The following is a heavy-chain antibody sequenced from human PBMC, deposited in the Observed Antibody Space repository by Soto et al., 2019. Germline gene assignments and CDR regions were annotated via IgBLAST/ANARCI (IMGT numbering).Heavy chain of an antibody. J-gene: IGHJ6*03. CDR3: ARGDCVGGTCYSLAGSFYYYMDV. Sequence: EVKLVESGGDLVQPGGSLRLSCAASGFTFTNYWMYWVRQAPGKGLVWVSRINSDGSVSSYADSVKGRLTISRDNVKNTLYLQMNSLRAEDTAVYYCARGDCVGGTCYSLAGSFYYYMDVWGKGTTVTVFS. CDR1: GFTFTNYW. D-gene: IGHD2-15*01. V-gene: IGHV3-74*01. CDR2: INSDGSVS.